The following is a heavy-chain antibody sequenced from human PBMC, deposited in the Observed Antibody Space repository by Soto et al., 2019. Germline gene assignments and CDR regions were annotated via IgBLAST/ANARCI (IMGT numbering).Heavy chain of an antibody. V-gene: IGHV5-10-1*01. CDR3: ADRATVDEDGKLEY. D-gene: IGHD1-1*01. Sequence: LGESLNISCKASGYDFNAYFIIWVRQKPGKGLEWMGRIDPSDSYNNYSPSFKGHVTISDDKSISTVFLHWSSLTASETDIYFCADRATVDEDGKLEYRGPGNLV. J-gene: IGHJ4*02. CDR2: IDPSDSYN. CDR1: GYDFNAYF.